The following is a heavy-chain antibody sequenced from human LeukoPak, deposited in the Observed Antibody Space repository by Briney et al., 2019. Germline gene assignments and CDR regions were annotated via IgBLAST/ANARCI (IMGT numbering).Heavy chain of an antibody. CDR3: QTVTTSDAFDI. D-gene: IGHD4-17*01. CDR2: IIPIFGTA. CDR1: GGTFSSYA. V-gene: IGHV1-69*01. Sequence: SVKLSCKASGGTFSSYAISWVRQAPGPGREWMGGIIPIFGTANYAQKFQGRVTITADESTSTAYMELSSLRAEDTAVYYCQTVTTSDAFDIWGQGTMVTVSS. J-gene: IGHJ3*02.